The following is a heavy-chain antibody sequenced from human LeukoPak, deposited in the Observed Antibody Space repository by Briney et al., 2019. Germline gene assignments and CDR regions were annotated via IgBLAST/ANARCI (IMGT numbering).Heavy chain of an antibody. D-gene: IGHD6-25*01. CDR2: INANNGDT. CDR1: RHSFSDYY. Sequence: ASVKVSCKASRHSFSDYYFNWVRQAPGQGLEWMGWINANNGDTNYAQRFQGRVTMTRDAAISTAYLELSSLTSDDTAVYFCARDKYCSGDTCYSRLAYFDSWGQGTLVTVSS. V-gene: IGHV1-2*02. J-gene: IGHJ4*02. CDR3: ARDKYCSGDTCYSRLAYFDS.